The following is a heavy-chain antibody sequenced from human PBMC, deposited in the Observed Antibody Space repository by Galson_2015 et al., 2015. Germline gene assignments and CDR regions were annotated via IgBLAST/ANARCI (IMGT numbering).Heavy chain of an antibody. CDR1: GYTFTTSG. D-gene: IGHD6-13*01. CDR2: ISADNGNT. J-gene: IGHJ4*02. Sequence: VKVSCKASGYTFTTSGISWVRQAPGQGLEWMGWISADNGNTNSAQKFQGRVTMTTDTSTSTAYMELRSLRSDDTAVYYCARDRSTIWYYFEYWGQGTLVTVSS. CDR3: ARDRSTIWYYFEY. V-gene: IGHV1-18*01.